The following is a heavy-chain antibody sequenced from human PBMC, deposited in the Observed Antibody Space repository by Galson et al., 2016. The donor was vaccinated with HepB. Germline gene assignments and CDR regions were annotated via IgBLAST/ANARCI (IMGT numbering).Heavy chain of an antibody. CDR2: IDAGNGNT. V-gene: IGHV1-3*01. D-gene: IGHD3-22*01. CDR1: GYIFHNYA. CDR3: ARGRSGSHYYGGSAYYYTLDY. Sequence: SVKVSCKASGYIFHNYAMHWVRQAPGQRLEWMGWIDAGNGNTKYSQKFQGRVTITRDTSASTAYMDLTSLTSEDTAVYYCARGRSGSHYYGGSAYYYTLDYWGQGTLVTVSS. J-gene: IGHJ4*02.